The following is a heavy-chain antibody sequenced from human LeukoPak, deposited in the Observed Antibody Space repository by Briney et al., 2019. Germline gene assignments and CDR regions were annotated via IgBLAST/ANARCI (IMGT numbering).Heavy chain of an antibody. CDR2: SSTNNGNT. Sequence: ASVKVSCKASGYTFTTYDGSWVRQAPGQGLEWRGWSSTNNGNTNYAQKLQGRVTMTTDTSTSTDYMELRSLRSDDTAVYYCARDLRTGYTYGYGAFDLWGQGTMVAVST. V-gene: IGHV1-18*01. D-gene: IGHD5-18*01. CDR3: ARDLRTGYTYGYGAFDL. J-gene: IGHJ3*01. CDR1: GYTFTTYD.